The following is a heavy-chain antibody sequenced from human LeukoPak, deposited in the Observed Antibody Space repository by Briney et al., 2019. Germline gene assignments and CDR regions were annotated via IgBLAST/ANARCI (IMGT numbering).Heavy chain of an antibody. CDR3: ATYRQVLLPFES. V-gene: IGHV3-23*01. CDR1: GFTFSTFA. J-gene: IGHJ4*02. D-gene: IGHD5-18*01. CDR2: IFQGGGEI. Sequence: GGSLRLSCAASGFTFSTFAMIWVRQPPGKGLEWVSSIFQGGGEIHYADSVRGRFTISRDNSKSTLFLQMNSLRVEDTAIYYCATYRQVLLPFESWGQGTLVTVSS.